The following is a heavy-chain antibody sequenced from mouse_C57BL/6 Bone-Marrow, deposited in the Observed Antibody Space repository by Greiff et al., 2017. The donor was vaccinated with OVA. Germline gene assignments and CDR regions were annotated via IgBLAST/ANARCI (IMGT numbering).Heavy chain of an antibody. Sequence: EVQRVESGGDLVKPGGSLKLSCAASGFTFSSYGMSWVRQTPDKRLEWVATISSGGSYTYYPDSVKGRFTISRDNAKNTLYLQMSSLKSEDTAMYYCARRGYPWFAYWGQGTLVTVSA. CDR2: ISSGGSYT. J-gene: IGHJ3*01. CDR3: ARRGYPWFAY. V-gene: IGHV5-6*01. CDR1: GFTFSSYG. D-gene: IGHD2-2*01.